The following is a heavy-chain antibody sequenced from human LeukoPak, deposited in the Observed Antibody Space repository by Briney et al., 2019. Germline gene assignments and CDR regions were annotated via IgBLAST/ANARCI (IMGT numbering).Heavy chain of an antibody. J-gene: IGHJ6*03. Sequence: SETLSLTCTVSDGSTTGTRYYWGWFRQTPGKGPEWIGNINYRGAVYYNPSLRSRATISLDTSKNQFPLRLTSVTAADTAVYFCARVTKYDDSRNNYYMDVWGKGTTDTVSS. D-gene: IGHD3-16*01. CDR2: INYRGAV. V-gene: IGHV4-39*06. CDR3: ARVTKYDDSRNNYYMDV. CDR1: DGSTTGTRYY.